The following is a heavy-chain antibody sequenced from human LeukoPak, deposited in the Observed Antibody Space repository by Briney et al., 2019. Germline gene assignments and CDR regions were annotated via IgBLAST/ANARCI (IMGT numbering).Heavy chain of an antibody. CDR2: IYYNGGT. D-gene: IGHD3-22*01. CDR1: GDYVSSDNHY. CDR3: ARVADIDGSGLSLFDH. Sequence: KPSETLSLTCNVSGDYVSSDNHYWSWIRHLPGKGLQWIGYIYYNGGTFYNPSLASRVTMSVDTSQNQFSLELPSVTAADTAVYYCARVADIDGSGLSLFDHWGQGALVTVSS. J-gene: IGHJ4*02. V-gene: IGHV4-30-4*08.